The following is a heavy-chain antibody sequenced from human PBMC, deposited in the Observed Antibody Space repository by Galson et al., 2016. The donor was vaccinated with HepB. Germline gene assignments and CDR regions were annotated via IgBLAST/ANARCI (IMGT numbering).Heavy chain of an antibody. CDR1: GFSLSSTGLG. Sequence: PALVKPTQTLTLTCTFSGFSLSSTGLGVGWIRQPPGKALEWLAIIYWDDDKRYSPSLRSRLTITKGTSENQVVLTMTKMDPVDTATYYCAQGRPYDPPNYYSPWGQGILVTVSS. CDR3: AQGRPYDPPNYYSP. V-gene: IGHV2-5*02. CDR2: IYWDDDK. D-gene: IGHD3-10*01. J-gene: IGHJ5*02.